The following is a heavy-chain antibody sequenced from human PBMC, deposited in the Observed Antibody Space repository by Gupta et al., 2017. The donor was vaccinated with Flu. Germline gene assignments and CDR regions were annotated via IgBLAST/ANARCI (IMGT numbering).Heavy chain of an antibody. V-gene: IGHV1-69*02. Sequence: FQLVQSGAEVKKPGSSVKLSCRASGDTFSPYTISWVRQAHGRGLEWMGRVIPALGIGDYPQQLQGRVTIFADKSTNTFYMELRGLKSEDTATYYCARYVGDCCDAEYFQDWGQGTLVTVSS. D-gene: IGHD2-21*02. CDR3: ARYVGDCCDAEYFQD. J-gene: IGHJ1*01. CDR1: GDTFSPYT. CDR2: VIPALGIG.